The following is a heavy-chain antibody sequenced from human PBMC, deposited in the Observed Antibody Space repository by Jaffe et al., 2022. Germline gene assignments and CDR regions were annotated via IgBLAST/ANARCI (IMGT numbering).Heavy chain of an antibody. D-gene: IGHD6-19*01. V-gene: IGHV2-5*01. CDR2: IYWNDDK. J-gene: IGHJ3*02. CDR3: AHIKLGYSSGWSPIVHFDI. Sequence: QITLKESGPTLVKPTQTLTLTCTFSGFSLSTSGVGVGWIRQPPGKALEWLALIYWNDDKRYSPSLKSRLTITKDTSKNQVVLTMTNMDPVDTATYYCAHIKLGYSSGWSPIVHFDIWGQGTMVTVSS. CDR1: GFSLSTSGVG.